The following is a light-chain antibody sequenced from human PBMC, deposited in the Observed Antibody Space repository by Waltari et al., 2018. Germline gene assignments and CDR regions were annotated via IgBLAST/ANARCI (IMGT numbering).Light chain of an antibody. CDR3: QQYNNWGT. J-gene: IGKJ1*01. CDR2: GAS. CDR1: RSVSSL. Sequence: EIVMTQSPATLSVSPGERATLYCRASRSVSSLLAWYQQKPGQGPRLLIYGASTRATGVPARFIGSGSGTEFTLTISSLQSEDFAVYYCQQYNNWGTFGRGTKVEIK. V-gene: IGKV3-15*01.